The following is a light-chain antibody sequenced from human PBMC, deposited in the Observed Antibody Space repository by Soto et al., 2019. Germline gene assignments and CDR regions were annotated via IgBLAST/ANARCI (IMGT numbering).Light chain of an antibody. CDR2: DNN. V-gene: IGLV1-51*01. CDR3: GTWESSLSALV. Sequence: QSVLTQPPSVSAAPGQKVTISCSGSSSNIGNNYVSWYQQLPGTAPKLLIYDNNKRPSGIPDRFSGSKSGTSATLGITGLQTGDDADYYCGTWESSLSALVFGGGTKLTV. CDR1: SSNIGNNY. J-gene: IGLJ2*01.